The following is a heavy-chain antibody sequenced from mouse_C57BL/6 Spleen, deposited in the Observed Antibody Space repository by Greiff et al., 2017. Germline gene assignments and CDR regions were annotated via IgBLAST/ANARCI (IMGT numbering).Heavy chain of an antibody. CDR2: IDPSDSYT. Sequence: VQLQQPGAELVMPGASVKLSCKASGYTFTSYWMHWVKQRPGQGLEWIGEIDPSDSYTNYNQKFKGKSTLTVDKSSSTAYMQLSSLTSEDSAVYYCARPSYDGYLFAYWGQGTLVTVSA. V-gene: IGHV1-69*01. J-gene: IGHJ3*01. CDR1: GYTFTSYW. D-gene: IGHD2-3*01. CDR3: ARPSYDGYLFAY.